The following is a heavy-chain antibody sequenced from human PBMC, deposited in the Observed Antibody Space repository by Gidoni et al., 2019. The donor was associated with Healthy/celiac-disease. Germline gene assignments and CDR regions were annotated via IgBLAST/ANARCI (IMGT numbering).Heavy chain of an antibody. CDR3: AKGYPMVRGVILLYGIDV. CDR2: ISGSGGST. V-gene: IGHV3-23*01. Sequence: EVQLLESGGGLVQPGGSLRLSCAASGFTFSSYAMSWVRQAPGKGLEWVSAISGSGGSTYYADSVKGRFTISRDNSKNTLYLQMNSLRAEDTAVYYCAKGYPMVRGVILLYGIDVWGQGTTVTVSS. D-gene: IGHD3-10*01. J-gene: IGHJ6*02. CDR1: GFTFSSYA.